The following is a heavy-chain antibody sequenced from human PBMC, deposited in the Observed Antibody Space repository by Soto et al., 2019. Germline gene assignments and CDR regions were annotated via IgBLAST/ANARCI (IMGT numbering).Heavy chain of an antibody. V-gene: IGHV1-18*01. Sequence: QVQLVQSGAEVKKPGASVKVSCKASGYTFSSYGISWVRQAPGQGLEWMGWISAYNGNTMYAQKVQGRVTMTTDTSTSTAYTALRSLRSEDTAVYYCARREVGTTLDFDYWGQGTLVTVSS. CDR1: GYTFSSYG. J-gene: IGHJ4*02. CDR2: ISAYNGNT. CDR3: ARREVGTTLDFDY. D-gene: IGHD1-26*01.